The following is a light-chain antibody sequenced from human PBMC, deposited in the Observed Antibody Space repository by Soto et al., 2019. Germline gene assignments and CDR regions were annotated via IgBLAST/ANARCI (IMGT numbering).Light chain of an antibody. V-gene: IGLV1-51*01. Sequence: QSVLTQPASVSGSPGQSITISCTGRSSNIGNNFVSWYQQLPGTVPKLLIYDDNKRPSGIPDRFSGSKSGTSATLVITGLQTGDEADYYCGAWDAFLSAYVFGGGTKVTVL. CDR3: GAWDAFLSAYV. J-gene: IGLJ1*01. CDR2: DDN. CDR1: SSNIGNNF.